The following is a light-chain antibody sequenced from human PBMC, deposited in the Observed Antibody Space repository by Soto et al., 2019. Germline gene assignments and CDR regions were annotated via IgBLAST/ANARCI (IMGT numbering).Light chain of an antibody. CDR2: KAS. J-gene: IGKJ1*01. V-gene: IGKV1-5*03. CDR3: QQYNVYPWT. Sequence: DIQMTQSPSTLSASVGDRVTITCRASQSISSWLAWYQQKAGEAPKLLIYKASSLESGVPSRFGGSGSGTEFTLIISSLQSDDFATYYCQQYNVYPWTFGQGTKVEIK. CDR1: QSISSW.